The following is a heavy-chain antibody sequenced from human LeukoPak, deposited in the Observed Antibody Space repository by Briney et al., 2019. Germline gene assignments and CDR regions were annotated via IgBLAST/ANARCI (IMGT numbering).Heavy chain of an antibody. D-gene: IGHD3-9*01. Sequence: GGSLRLSCAASGFTFSSYWMSWVRQAPGKGLEWVANIKQDGSEKYYVDSVKGRFTISRDNAKNSLYLQMNSLRAEDTAVYYCAGRYFDWLAHFDYWGQGTLVTVSS. CDR1: GFTFSSYW. CDR2: IKQDGSEK. V-gene: IGHV3-7*01. J-gene: IGHJ4*02. CDR3: AGRYFDWLAHFDY.